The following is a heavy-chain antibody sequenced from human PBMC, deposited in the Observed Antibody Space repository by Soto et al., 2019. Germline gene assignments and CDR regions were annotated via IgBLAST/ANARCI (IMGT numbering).Heavy chain of an antibody. J-gene: IGHJ4*02. V-gene: IGHV3-23*01. CDR3: AKVLYGVFTYFDS. D-gene: IGHD3-3*01. CDR2: ISGSGAAT. CDR1: GFTFSSYG. Sequence: EVQLLESGGGLVQPGGSLRLSCASSGFTFSSYGMTWVRRPPGKGLEWVSAISGSGAATYYADSVQGRFTISRDNSNNTLYLHTNSLRAEDTAVYSCAKVLYGVFTYFDSWGQGTLVTVSS.